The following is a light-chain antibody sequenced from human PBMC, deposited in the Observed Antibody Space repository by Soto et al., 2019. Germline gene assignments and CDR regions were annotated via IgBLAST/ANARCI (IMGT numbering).Light chain of an antibody. V-gene: IGKV3-20*01. CDR2: GAS. Sequence: ETVMAQSPGTLSVSPGDRATLSCRASQSVSSSYLAWYQQKPGQAPGLLIYGASSRATGIPDRFSGSGSGTDFTLTISRLEPEDFAVYYCQQYGRSPWTFGQGTKVDIK. CDR3: QQYGRSPWT. J-gene: IGKJ1*01. CDR1: QSVSSSY.